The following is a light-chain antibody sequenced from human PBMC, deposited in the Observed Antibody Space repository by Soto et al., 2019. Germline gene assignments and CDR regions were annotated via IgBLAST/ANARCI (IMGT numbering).Light chain of an antibody. J-gene: IGKJ1*01. CDR3: QHYNTYSGT. CDR2: KTS. V-gene: IGKV1-5*03. CDR1: QSISSW. Sequence: DIQMTQSPSTLSASVGERVTITCRASQSISSWLAWYQQKPGKAPKLLIYKTSSLESGVPSRFSGSGFGTEFTLTISILQPDDFATYYCQHYNTYSGTCGQGTKVEIK.